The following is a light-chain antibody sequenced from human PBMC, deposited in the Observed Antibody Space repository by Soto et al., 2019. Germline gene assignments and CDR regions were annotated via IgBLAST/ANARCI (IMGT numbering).Light chain of an antibody. CDR3: HQYHLWPWT. CDR1: QTVKSN. Sequence: IVMTQSPDTLSVSPGERATLSCRTSQTVKSNLAWYQQKPGQPPRLLIYGASTRATTTPGRFSGSGSGTEFTLTISSLESEDFAVYYCHQYHLWPWTFGQGTKVDIK. CDR2: GAS. J-gene: IGKJ1*01. V-gene: IGKV3D-15*01.